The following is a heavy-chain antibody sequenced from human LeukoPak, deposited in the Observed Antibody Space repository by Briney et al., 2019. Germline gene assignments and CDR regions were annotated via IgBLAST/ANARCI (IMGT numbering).Heavy chain of an antibody. J-gene: IGHJ6*03. D-gene: IGHD3-10*01. CDR1: GGSISSSSYY. CDR3: AGPRAGYYGAYYMDV. CDR2: IYYSGST. Sequence: SETLSLTCTVSGGSISSSSYYWGWIRQPPGKGLEWIGSIYYSGSTYYNPSLKSRVTISVDTSKNQFSLKLSSVTAAETAVYYCAGPRAGYYGAYYMDVWGKGTMVTVSS. V-gene: IGHV4-39*01.